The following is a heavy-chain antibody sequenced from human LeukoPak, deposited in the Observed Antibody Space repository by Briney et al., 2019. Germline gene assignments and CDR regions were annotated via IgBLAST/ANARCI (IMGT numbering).Heavy chain of an antibody. CDR3: ARRPYYYDSSGYPY. V-gene: IGHV1-69*05. CDR2: IIPIFGTA. Sequence: SVKVSCKASGDTFSSYAISWVRQAPGQGLEWMGGIIPIFGTANYAQKFQGRVTITTDESTSTAYMELSSLRSEDTAVYYCARRPYYYDSSGYPYWGQGTLVTVSS. J-gene: IGHJ4*02. D-gene: IGHD3-22*01. CDR1: GDTFSSYA.